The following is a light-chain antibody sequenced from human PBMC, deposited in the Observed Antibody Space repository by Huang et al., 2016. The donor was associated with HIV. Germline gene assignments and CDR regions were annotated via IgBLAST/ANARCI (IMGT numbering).Light chain of an antibody. Sequence: EKVMTQSPATLSVSPGESATLSCRASQSVSSDLAWYQQRPGQSPRLLIYGASTRPTGIPARFSGSGSGTEFTLTISSLQSEDFAIYYCQQYNNWPWTFGQGTKVEMK. CDR1: QSVSSD. CDR2: GAS. CDR3: QQYNNWPWT. V-gene: IGKV3-15*01. J-gene: IGKJ1*01.